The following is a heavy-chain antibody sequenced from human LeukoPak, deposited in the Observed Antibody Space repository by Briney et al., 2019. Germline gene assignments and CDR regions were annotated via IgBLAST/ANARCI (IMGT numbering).Heavy chain of an antibody. CDR1: GFKFSSYW. Sequence: GGSLRLSCAVSGFKFSSYWMNWVCQVPGKGLMWVAHINTNGDSANYADSVKGRFTISRDNAKSTLSLQMNSLRAEDTAIYYCVRDNAYTFDYWGQGTLVTVSS. V-gene: IGHV3-74*01. J-gene: IGHJ4*01. CDR3: VRDNAYTFDY. D-gene: IGHD5-24*01. CDR2: INTNGDSA.